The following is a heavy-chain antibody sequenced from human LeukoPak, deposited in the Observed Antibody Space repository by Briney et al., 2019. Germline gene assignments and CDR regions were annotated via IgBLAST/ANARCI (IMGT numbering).Heavy chain of an antibody. Sequence: PGGSLRLSCAASGFTFSSYAMSWVRQAPGKGLEWVSAISGSGGSTYYADSVKGRFTISRDNSKNTLYLQMNSLRAEDTAVYYCARGSGGVGAALHYWGQGTLVTVSS. CDR3: ARGSGGVGAALHY. J-gene: IGHJ4*02. CDR1: GFTFSSYA. CDR2: ISGSGGST. D-gene: IGHD1-26*01. V-gene: IGHV3-23*01.